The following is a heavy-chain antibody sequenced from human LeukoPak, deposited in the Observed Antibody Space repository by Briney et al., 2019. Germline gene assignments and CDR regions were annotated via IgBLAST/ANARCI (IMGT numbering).Heavy chain of an antibody. D-gene: IGHD3-16*01. CDR2: ISYDGSNK. Sequence: GGSLRLSCAASGFTFSSYAMHWVRQAPGKGLEWVAVISYDGSNKYYADSVKGRFTISRDNSKNTLYLQMNGLRGDDTAVYYCVKDLPVLHSWGQGTLVTVSP. CDR1: GFTFSSYA. J-gene: IGHJ4*02. CDR3: VKDLPVLHS. V-gene: IGHV3-30-3*01.